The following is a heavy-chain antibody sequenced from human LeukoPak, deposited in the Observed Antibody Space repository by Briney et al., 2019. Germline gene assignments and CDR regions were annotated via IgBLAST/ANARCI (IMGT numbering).Heavy chain of an antibody. D-gene: IGHD4-17*01. Sequence: SESLSLTCTVSGGSISSGGYYWSWIRQHPGKGLEWIGYIYYSGSTYYNPSLKGRVTISVDTSKNQFSLKLSSVTAADTAVYYCARDSSGTTVTTDGMDVWGQGTTVTVSS. J-gene: IGHJ6*02. CDR2: IYYSGST. CDR3: ARDSSGTTVTTDGMDV. CDR1: GGSISSGGYY. V-gene: IGHV4-31*03.